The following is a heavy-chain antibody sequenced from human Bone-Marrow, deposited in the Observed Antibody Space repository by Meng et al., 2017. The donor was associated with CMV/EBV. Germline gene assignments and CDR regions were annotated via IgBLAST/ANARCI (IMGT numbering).Heavy chain of an antibody. J-gene: IGHJ4*02. D-gene: IGHD3-3*01. CDR3: AKDLDFWSGYFDY. CDR2: IYSGGSST. CDR1: GFTFSSYA. V-gene: IGHV3-23*03. Sequence: GESLKISCAASGFTFSSYAMSWVRQAPGKGLEWVSVIYSGGSSTYYADSVKGRFTISRDNSKNTLYLQMNSLRAEDTALYYCAKDLDFWSGYFDYWGQGTLVTVSS.